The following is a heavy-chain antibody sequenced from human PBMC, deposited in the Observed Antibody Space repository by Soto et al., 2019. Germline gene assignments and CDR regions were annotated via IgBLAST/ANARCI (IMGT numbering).Heavy chain of an antibody. CDR2: VNPDNHNA. Sequence: QVQLVQSGPEVKKPGASVKVSCKVSGYRFPSYGINWVRQAPGQGLERVGWVNPDNHNANYAQNLQHRVSLTTDTSTNTAFLELMDLTSDDTAVYYCARVRFGDAFDYWGQGTLVTVSS. V-gene: IGHV1-18*01. D-gene: IGHD4-17*01. CDR1: GYRFPSYG. J-gene: IGHJ4*02. CDR3: ARVRFGDAFDY.